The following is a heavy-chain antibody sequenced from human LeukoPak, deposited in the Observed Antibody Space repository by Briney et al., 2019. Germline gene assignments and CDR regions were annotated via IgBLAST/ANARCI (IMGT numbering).Heavy chain of an antibody. J-gene: IGHJ4*02. CDR3: ASSRYDSSGYYGIIAY. CDR1: GFTFSSYA. CDR2: ITRSSNYI. Sequence: GGSLRLSCAASGFTFSSYAMSWVRQAPGKGLEWVSSITRSSNYIYYADSVKGRFTISRDNAKNSLYLQMNSLRAEDTAVYYCASSRYDSSGYYGIIAYWGQGTLVTVSS. D-gene: IGHD3-22*01. V-gene: IGHV3-21*01.